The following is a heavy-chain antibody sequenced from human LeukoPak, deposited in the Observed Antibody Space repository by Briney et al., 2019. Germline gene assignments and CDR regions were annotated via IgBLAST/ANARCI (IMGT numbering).Heavy chain of an antibody. J-gene: IGHJ4*02. CDR2: IKQDGSEK. Sequence: GGSLRLSCAASGFTFSSYWMSWVRQAPGRGLEWVANIKQDGSEKYYVDSVKGRFTISRDNAKNSLYLQMNSLRAEDTAVYYCARDLQLWLQSYFDYWGQGTLVTVSS. V-gene: IGHV3-7*03. D-gene: IGHD5-18*01. CDR1: GFTFSSYW. CDR3: ARDLQLWLQSYFDY.